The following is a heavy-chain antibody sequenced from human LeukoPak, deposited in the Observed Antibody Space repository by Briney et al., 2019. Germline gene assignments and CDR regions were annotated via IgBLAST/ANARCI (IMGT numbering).Heavy chain of an antibody. Sequence: SETLSLTCTVSGGSISSYYWSWIRQPPGKGLEWIGYIYYSGSTNYNPSLKSRVTISVGTSKNQFSLKLSSVTAADTAVYYCARGYYDYVWGSRYYYYYYMDVWGKGTTVTISS. J-gene: IGHJ6*03. CDR3: ARGYYDYVWGSRYYYYYYMDV. V-gene: IGHV4-59*01. CDR2: IYYSGST. CDR1: GGSISSYY. D-gene: IGHD3-16*01.